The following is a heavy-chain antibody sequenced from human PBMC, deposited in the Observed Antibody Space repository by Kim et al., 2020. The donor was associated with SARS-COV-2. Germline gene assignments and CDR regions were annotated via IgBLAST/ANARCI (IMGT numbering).Heavy chain of an antibody. V-gene: IGHV3-9*01. Sequence: SVKARFTISRDNAKNSLYLQMTSLGAEDTALYYGAKDTTYSYTHSSSLDYWGQGTLVTVSS. J-gene: IGHJ4*02. D-gene: IGHD6-13*01. CDR3: AKDTTYSYTHSSSLDY.